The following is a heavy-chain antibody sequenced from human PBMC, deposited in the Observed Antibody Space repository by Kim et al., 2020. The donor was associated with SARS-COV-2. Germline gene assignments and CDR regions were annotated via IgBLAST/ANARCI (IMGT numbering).Heavy chain of an antibody. V-gene: IGHV3-66*01. CDR3: ARDQVYSYGFGAYYFDY. Sequence: VRCKFTISRDNSKSTLYLQMNGLRAEDTAVYYCARDQVYSYGFGAYYFDYWGRGTLVAVSS. J-gene: IGHJ4*02. D-gene: IGHD5-18*01.